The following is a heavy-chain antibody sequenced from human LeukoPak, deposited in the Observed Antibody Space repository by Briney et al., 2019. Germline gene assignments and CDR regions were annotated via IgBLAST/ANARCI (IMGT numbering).Heavy chain of an antibody. CDR3: ASPKYYYGSGSYYNYPFDY. CDR1: GGTFSSYA. Sequence: SVKVSCKASGGTFSSYAISWVRQAPGQGLEWMGRIIPILGIANYAQKFQGRVTITADKSTSTAYMELSSLRSEDTAVYYCASPKYYYGSGSYYNYPFDYWGQGTLVTASS. CDR2: IIPILGIA. J-gene: IGHJ4*02. V-gene: IGHV1-69*04. D-gene: IGHD3-10*01.